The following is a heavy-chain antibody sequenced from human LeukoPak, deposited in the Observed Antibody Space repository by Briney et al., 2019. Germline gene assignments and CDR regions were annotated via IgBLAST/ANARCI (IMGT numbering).Heavy chain of an antibody. D-gene: IGHD3-22*01. J-gene: IGHJ5*02. CDR3: ARGHMIVVDNWFDP. Sequence: SQTLSLTCTVSGGSISSGGYYWSWIRQHPGKGLEWIGYIYYSGSTYYNPSLKSRVTISVDTSKNQFSLKLSSVTAADTAVYYCARGHMIVVDNWFDPWGQGTLVTVSS. V-gene: IGHV4-31*03. CDR2: IYYSGST. CDR1: GGSISSGGYY.